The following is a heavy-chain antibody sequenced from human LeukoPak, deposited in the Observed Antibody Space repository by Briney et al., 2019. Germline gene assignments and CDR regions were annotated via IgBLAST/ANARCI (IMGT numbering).Heavy chain of an antibody. Sequence: GGSLRLSCPLSGFTFTNYGMRWVRQAPGKGLEWVSVVSVSDSSAYYTDSVKGRVTITRDNSKNTLYLQMNSLRAEDTAVYYCAPDLRGAAWSLDYWGQGTLVTVSS. CDR3: APDLRGAAWSLDY. CDR2: VSVSDSSA. D-gene: IGHD2-15*01. J-gene: IGHJ4*02. CDR1: GFTFTNYG. V-gene: IGHV3-23*01.